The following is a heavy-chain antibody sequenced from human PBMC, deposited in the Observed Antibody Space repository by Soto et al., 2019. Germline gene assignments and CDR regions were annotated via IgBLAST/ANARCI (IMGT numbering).Heavy chain of an antibody. Sequence: SETLSLTCTVSGGSISSVGYYWSWIRQHPGKGLEWIGYIYYSGSTYYNPSLKSRVTISVDTSKNQFSLKLSSVTAADTAVYYCARDCSSTSCPNWFDPWGQGTLVTVSS. CDR2: IYYSGST. D-gene: IGHD2-2*01. J-gene: IGHJ5*02. CDR1: GGSISSVGYY. V-gene: IGHV4-31*03. CDR3: ARDCSSTSCPNWFDP.